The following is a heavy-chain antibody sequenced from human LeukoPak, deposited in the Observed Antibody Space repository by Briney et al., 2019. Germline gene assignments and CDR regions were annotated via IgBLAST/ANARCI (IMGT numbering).Heavy chain of an antibody. Sequence: PSQTLSLTCTVSGGSISSGSYYWSWIRQPAGKGLEWIGRIYTSGSTNYNPSLKSRVTISVDTSKNQFSLKLSSVTAADTAVYYCARSYYDILTGPIGGGYYFDYWGQGTLVTVSS. CDR3: ARSYYDILTGPIGGGYYFDY. D-gene: IGHD3-9*01. CDR1: GGSISSGSYY. V-gene: IGHV4-61*02. CDR2: IYTSGST. J-gene: IGHJ4*02.